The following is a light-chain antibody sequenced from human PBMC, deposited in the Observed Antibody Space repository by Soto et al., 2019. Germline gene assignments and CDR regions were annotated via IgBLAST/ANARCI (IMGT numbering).Light chain of an antibody. Sequence: EIVLTQSPGTLSLSPGERATLSCRASQTLSTNSLAWYQQRLGQTPRLLIYAASTRDTDIPDRFNGSGSGKDFALTISRLEPEDFALYYCQQYDASPLTFGPGTKVDVK. V-gene: IGKV3-20*01. CDR1: QTLSTNS. CDR2: AAS. CDR3: QQYDASPLT. J-gene: IGKJ3*01.